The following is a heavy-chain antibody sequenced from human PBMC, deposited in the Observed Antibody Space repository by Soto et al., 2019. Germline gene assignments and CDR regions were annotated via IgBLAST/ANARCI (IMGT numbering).Heavy chain of an antibody. CDR2: ISHDGTKK. CDR1: GFTFSSYA. Sequence: QVHLVESGGGVVQPGRSLRLSCAASGFTFSSYAMHWVRQAPGKGLEWVAVISHDGTKKYYPDSVKGRFTISRDNSKNTVYLQMISLRAEDTALYSCVRDREYGDYSMRFDPWGQGTLVTVSS. J-gene: IGHJ5*02. D-gene: IGHD4-17*01. CDR3: VRDREYGDYSMRFDP. V-gene: IGHV3-30-3*01.